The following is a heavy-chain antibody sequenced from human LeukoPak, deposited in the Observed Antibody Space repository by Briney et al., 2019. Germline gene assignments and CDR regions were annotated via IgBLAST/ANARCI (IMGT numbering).Heavy chain of an antibody. J-gene: IGHJ5*02. Sequence: SQTLSLTCAISGDSVSSNSAAWNWIRQSPSGGLEWLGRTYYRSKWYNDYAVSVKSRITINPDTCKNQFSLQLNSVTPEDTAVYYCARDLVPRGQFDPWAREPWSPSPQ. V-gene: IGHV6-1*01. CDR2: TYYRSKWYN. CDR3: ARDLVPRGQFDP. D-gene: IGHD2-2*01. CDR1: GDSVSSNSAA.